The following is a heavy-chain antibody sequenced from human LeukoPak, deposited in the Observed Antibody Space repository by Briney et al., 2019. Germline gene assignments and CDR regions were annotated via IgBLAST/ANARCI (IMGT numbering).Heavy chain of an antibody. D-gene: IGHD1-26*01. CDR2: INTDGSNT. CDR1: GFTFSRFW. J-gene: IGHJ4*02. Sequence: GGSLRLSCAASGFTFSRFWMHWVRQAPGKGLVWVSRINTDGSNTIYADSVKGQFTISRDNAKNTLYLQMNSLRAEDTAVYYCARDQSIAGPTTADYWGQGTLVTVSS. V-gene: IGHV3-74*01. CDR3: ARDQSIAGPTTADY.